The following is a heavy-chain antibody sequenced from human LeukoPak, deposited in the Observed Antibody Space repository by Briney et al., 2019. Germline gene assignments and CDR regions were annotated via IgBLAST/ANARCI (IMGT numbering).Heavy chain of an antibody. Sequence: SETLSLTCAVYCGSFSGYYWSWIRQPPGKGLECVGEINHSGSTNYNPSLKSRVTISVDTSKNQFSLKLSSVTAADTAVYYCARARRSSTSLIGGMDVWGQGTTVTVSS. J-gene: IGHJ6*02. CDR3: ARARRSSTSLIGGMDV. V-gene: IGHV4-34*01. CDR1: CGSFSGYY. D-gene: IGHD2-2*01. CDR2: INHSGST.